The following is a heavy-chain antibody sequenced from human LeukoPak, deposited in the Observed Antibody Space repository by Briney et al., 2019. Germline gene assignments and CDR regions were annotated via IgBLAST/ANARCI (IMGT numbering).Heavy chain of an antibody. CDR2: INYSGDT. CDR1: GSSINNYY. Sequence: SETLSLTCTVSGSSINNYYWSWIRQPPGKGLEWIGYINYSGDTNSNPSLESRVTISVDTSRKQFSLRLNSVTAADTAVYYCARDEVGGVKYWGQGTLLTVSS. V-gene: IGHV4-4*08. D-gene: IGHD3-16*01. J-gene: IGHJ4*02. CDR3: ARDEVGGVKY.